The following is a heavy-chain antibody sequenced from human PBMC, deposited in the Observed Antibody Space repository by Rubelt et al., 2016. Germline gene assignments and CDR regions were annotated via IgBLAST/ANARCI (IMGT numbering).Heavy chain of an antibody. CDR2: IYHSGST. CDR3: ARDHSSGWYLEGFFDY. Sequence: QLQLQESGPGLVKPSETLSLTCTVSGYSISSGYYWGWIRQPPGKGLEWIGSIYHSGSTYYNPSLKSRVTISVDTSKTQFSLKLSSVTAADTAVYYCARDHSSGWYLEGFFDYWGQGTLVTVSS. V-gene: IGHV4-38-2*02. D-gene: IGHD6-19*01. J-gene: IGHJ4*02. CDR1: GYSISSGYY.